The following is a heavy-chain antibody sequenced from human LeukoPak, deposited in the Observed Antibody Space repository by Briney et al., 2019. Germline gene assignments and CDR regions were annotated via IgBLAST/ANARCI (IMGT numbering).Heavy chain of an antibody. J-gene: IGHJ4*02. V-gene: IGHV6-1*01. CDR1: GDSVSSNSAA. Sequence: SQTLSLTCALSGDSVSSNSAAWNWIRQSPSRGLEWLGRTYYGSKWYNDYAVSVKSRITINPDTSKNQFSLQLNSVTPEDTAVYYCARERSNVDIVATIPGHFDYWGQGTLVTVSS. D-gene: IGHD5-12*01. CDR2: TYYGSKWYN. CDR3: ARERSNVDIVATIPGHFDY.